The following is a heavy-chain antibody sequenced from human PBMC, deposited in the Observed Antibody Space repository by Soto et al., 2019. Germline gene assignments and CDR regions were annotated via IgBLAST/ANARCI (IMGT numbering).Heavy chain of an antibody. V-gene: IGHV4-31*02. CDR2: IFFSGNT. D-gene: IGHD4-17*01. Sequence: WTWIRQPPGKGLEWIGKIFFSGNTHYNTALKSRLSFSVDRAKNQFSLNLTSVTAADTAIYYCARDNYGGTLDYWGPGTLDTVSS. J-gene: IGHJ4*02. CDR3: ARDNYGGTLDY.